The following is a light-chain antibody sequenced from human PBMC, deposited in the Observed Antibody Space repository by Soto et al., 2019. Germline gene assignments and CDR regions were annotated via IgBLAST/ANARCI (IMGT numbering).Light chain of an antibody. CDR2: DVS. J-gene: IGLJ1*01. CDR3: SSYSRTSTLEV. CDR1: SSDVGGYIY. Sequence: QSALTQPASVSGSPGQSITISCTGASSDVGGYIYVSWYQHHPGKVPKLMIYDVSYRPSGVSSRFSGSKSGNTASLTISGLQAEDDADYYCSSYSRTSTLEVFGTGTKLTVL. V-gene: IGLV2-14*03.